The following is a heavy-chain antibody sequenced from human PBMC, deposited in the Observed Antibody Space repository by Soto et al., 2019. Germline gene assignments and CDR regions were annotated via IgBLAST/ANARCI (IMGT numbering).Heavy chain of an antibody. CDR2: IYPGDSDT. J-gene: IGHJ4*02. D-gene: IGHD3-3*01. Sequence: PGESLYISCEASDYSFTNYWIAWVRQMPGQGLELVGIIYPGDSDTRYGPSFRGQVTVSADKSINTAYLQWSSLKASDTAIYYCARGGVGSRTFDYWGQGTLVTVSS. CDR3: ARGGVGSRTFDY. V-gene: IGHV5-51*01. CDR1: DYSFTNYW.